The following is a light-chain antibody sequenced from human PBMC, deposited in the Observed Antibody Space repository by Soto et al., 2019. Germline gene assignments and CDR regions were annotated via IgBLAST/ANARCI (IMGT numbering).Light chain of an antibody. J-gene: IGLJ1*01. CDR1: SSDVGGYGY. CDR2: EVR. V-gene: IGLV2-14*01. Sequence: QSVLTQPASVSGSPGQSITISCTGTSSDVGGYGYVSWYQQHPGKAPKLMIYEVRNRPSGVSNRFSGSKSGNTASLTISGLQAEDEADYYCSSYTSGSTYVFGTGTKLTVL. CDR3: SSYTSGSTYV.